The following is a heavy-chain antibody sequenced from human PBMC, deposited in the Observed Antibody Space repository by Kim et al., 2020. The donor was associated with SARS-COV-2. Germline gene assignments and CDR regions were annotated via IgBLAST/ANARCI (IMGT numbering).Heavy chain of an antibody. V-gene: IGHV1-2*07. D-gene: IGHD2-21*01. CDR1: GYTFTGYY. J-gene: IGHJ6*03. CDR3: ARELAYYYYMDV. Sequence: ASVKVSCKASGYTFTGYYMHWVRQAPGQGLEWMGLINPNSGGTNYAHKFQGRITMTRDTSISTAYMELSRLRSDDTSVYYFARELAYYYYMDVWGKGTTVTVSS. CDR2: INPNSGGT.